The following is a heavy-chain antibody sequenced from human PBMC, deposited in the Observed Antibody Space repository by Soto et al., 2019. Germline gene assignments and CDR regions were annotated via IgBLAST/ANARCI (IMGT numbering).Heavy chain of an antibody. CDR2: INHSGST. CDR1: GGSFSGYY. D-gene: IGHD6-19*01. J-gene: IGHJ4*02. Sequence: XETXSLTCAVYGGSFSGYYWSWIRQPPGKGLEWIGEINHSGSTNYNPSLKSRVTMSVDTSKNRFSLRLSSVTAADTAVYYCERDGEYSSGWFIFDHWGQGALVTVSS. CDR3: ERDGEYSSGWFIFDH. V-gene: IGHV4-34*01.